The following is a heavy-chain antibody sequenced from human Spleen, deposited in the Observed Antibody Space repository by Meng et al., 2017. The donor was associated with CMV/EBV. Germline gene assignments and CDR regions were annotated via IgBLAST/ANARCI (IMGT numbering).Heavy chain of an antibody. V-gene: IGHV1-46*01. J-gene: IGHJ5*02. CDR2: INPDGGTT. CDR3: ARDGSISGGEDWFDP. CDR1: GYAFTKYH. Sequence: ASVKVSCKASGYAFTKYHIHWVRQAPGQRLECMGIINPDGGTTSYAQKFQGRVTLTSDTSTSTVYMELTSLTSDDTAVYYCARDGSISGGEDWFDPWGQGTLVTVSS. D-gene: IGHD3-16*01.